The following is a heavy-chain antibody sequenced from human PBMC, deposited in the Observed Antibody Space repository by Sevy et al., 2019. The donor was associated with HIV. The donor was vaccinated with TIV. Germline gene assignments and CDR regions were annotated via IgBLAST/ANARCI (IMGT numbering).Heavy chain of an antibody. Sequence: GGSLRLSCAASGFTFSNFAMGWVRQAPGKGLDWISVISGTGDYKYFADSVKGRFTISRENTKNTLSLQMKSLRAEDTAIFDCAKKMGGGSGMAFLVDYWGQGTLVTVSS. CDR1: GFTFSNFA. CDR2: ISGTGDYK. CDR3: AKKMGGGSGMAFLVDY. D-gene: IGHD5-18*01. V-gene: IGHV3-23*01. J-gene: IGHJ4*02.